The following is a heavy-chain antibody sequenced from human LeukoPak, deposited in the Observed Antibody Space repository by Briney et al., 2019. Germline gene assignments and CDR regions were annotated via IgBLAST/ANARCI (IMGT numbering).Heavy chain of an antibody. Sequence: SETLSLTCTVSGGSFSSYYWTWIRQPPGRGLEWIGYVYYSGSTSYNPSLKSRVTISVDTSKNQFSLKLTSVTAADTAVYYCAGVEEWDRGCAGYWGQGTLITVSS. J-gene: IGHJ4*02. CDR1: GGSFSSYY. D-gene: IGHD1-26*01. V-gene: IGHV4-59*01. CDR2: VYYSGST. CDR3: AGVEEWDRGCAGY.